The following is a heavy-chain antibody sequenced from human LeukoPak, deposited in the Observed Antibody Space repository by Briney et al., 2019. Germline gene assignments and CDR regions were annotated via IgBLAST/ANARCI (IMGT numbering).Heavy chain of an antibody. D-gene: IGHD3-10*01. V-gene: IGHV3-48*01. CDR3: ARVYGSGSYYPHFDY. J-gene: IGHJ4*02. CDR2: ISSSSSTI. CDR1: GFTFSSYS. Sequence: GGSLRLSCAASGFTFSSYSMNWVRQAPGKGLEWVSYISSSSSTIYYADSVKGPFTISRDNAKNSLYLQMNSLRAEDTAVYYCARVYGSGSYYPHFDYWGQGTLVTVSS.